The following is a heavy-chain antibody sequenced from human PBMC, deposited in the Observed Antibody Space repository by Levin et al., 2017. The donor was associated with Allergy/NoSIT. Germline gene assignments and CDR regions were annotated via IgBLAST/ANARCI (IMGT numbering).Heavy chain of an antibody. J-gene: IGHJ4*02. D-gene: IGHD3-10*01. CDR3: ARGRVPNDY. CDR1: GFIVSDSY. CDR2: ISRGNSYT. Sequence: GGSLRLSCAASGFIVSDSYMSWIRQAPGKGLEWVSYISRGNSYTNYLDSVKGRFTISRDNAKNPLYLQMNSLRAEDTAIYYCARGRVPNDYWGQATLVTVSS. V-gene: IGHV3-11*05.